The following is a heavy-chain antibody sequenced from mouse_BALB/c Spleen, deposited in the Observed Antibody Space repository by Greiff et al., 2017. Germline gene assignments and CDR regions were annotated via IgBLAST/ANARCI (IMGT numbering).Heavy chain of an antibody. CDR2: IYPGSGST. CDR3: TRSYVAMDY. CDR1: GYTFTSYW. D-gene: IGHD2-10*02. V-gene: IGHV1S22*01. Sequence: LQQPGSELVRPGASVTLSCKASGYTFTSYWMHWVKQRPGQGLEWIGNIYPGSGSTNYDEKFKSKATLTVDTSSSTAYMQLSSLTSEDSAVYYCTRSYVAMDYWGQGTSVTVSS. J-gene: IGHJ4*01.